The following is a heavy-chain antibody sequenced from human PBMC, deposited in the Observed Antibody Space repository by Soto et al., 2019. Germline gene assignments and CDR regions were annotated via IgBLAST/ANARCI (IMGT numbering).Heavy chain of an antibody. CDR3: VKEAHRASRLEY. CDR2: ISYRGSNK. Sequence: QVQLVESGGGVVQPGRSLRLSCAASDFTFSDFDMHWVRQAPGKGLEWVAVISYRGSNKYYADSVKGRFTISRDNSNNMLYVQMDDLRPNDTAIYYCVKEAHRASRLEYWGRGTLVTVSS. CDR1: DFTFSDFD. V-gene: IGHV3-30*18. D-gene: IGHD6-6*01. J-gene: IGHJ4*02.